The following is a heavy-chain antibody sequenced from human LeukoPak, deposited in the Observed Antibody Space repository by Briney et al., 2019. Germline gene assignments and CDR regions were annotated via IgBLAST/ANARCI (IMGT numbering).Heavy chain of an antibody. J-gene: IGHJ4*02. Sequence: GGSLRLSWAASGFTFSSYAMSWVRQAPGKGLEWVSVISGSGGSTYYADSVKGRFTISRDNSKNTLYLQMNSLRAEDTAVYYCAKDSPLYYYDSSGYFWGQGTLVTASS. V-gene: IGHV3-23*01. CDR2: ISGSGGST. D-gene: IGHD3-22*01. CDR1: GFTFSSYA. CDR3: AKDSPLYYYDSSGYF.